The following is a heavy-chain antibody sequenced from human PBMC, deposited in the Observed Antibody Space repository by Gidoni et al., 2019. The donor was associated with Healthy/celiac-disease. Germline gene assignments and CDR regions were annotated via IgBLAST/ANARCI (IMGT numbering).Heavy chain of an antibody. D-gene: IGHD3-3*01. CDR1: GFTFSSYA. CDR3: AKDPYYDFWSSLDY. CDR2: IMGSGCST. V-gene: IGHV3-23*01. Sequence: EVQLLESGGGLVQPGGSLSLSCASYGFTFSSYAMSWVRQAPGKGLEWVSAIMGSGCSTYYADSVKGRFTISRDNAKNTLYLQMNSLRAEDTAVYYGAKDPYYDFWSSLDYWGQGTLVTVSS. J-gene: IGHJ4*02.